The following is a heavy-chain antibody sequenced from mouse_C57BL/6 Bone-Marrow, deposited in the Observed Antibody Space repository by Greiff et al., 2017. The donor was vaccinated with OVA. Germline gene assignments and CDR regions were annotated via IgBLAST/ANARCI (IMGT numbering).Heavy chain of an antibody. CDR3: ASSYYGSLFDY. J-gene: IGHJ2*01. D-gene: IGHD1-1*01. V-gene: IGHV1-75*01. CDR2: IFPGSGST. Sequence: VQLVESGPELVKPGASVKISCKASGYTFTDYYINWVKQRPGQGLEWIGWIFPGSGSTYYNEKFKGKATLTVDKSSSTAYMLLSSLTSEDSAVYCCASSYYGSLFDYWGQGTTLTVSS. CDR1: GYTFTDYY.